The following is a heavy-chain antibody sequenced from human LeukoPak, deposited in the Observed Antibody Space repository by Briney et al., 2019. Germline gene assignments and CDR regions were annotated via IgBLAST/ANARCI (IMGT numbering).Heavy chain of an antibody. CDR1: GFTFSSYG. J-gene: IGHJ4*02. CDR3: AKDVILYYYDSSGYYSY. V-gene: IGHV3-30*02. Sequence: GGSLRLSCAASGFTFSSYGMHWVRQAPGKGLEWVAFIRYDGSNKYYADSVKGRFTISRDNSKSTLYLQMNSLRAEDTAVYYCAKDVILYYYDSSGYYSYWGQGTLVTVFS. CDR2: IRYDGSNK. D-gene: IGHD3-22*01.